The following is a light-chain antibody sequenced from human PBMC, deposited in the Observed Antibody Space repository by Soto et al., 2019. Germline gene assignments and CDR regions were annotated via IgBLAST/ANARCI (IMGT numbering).Light chain of an antibody. CDR1: QDIRND. J-gene: IGKJ1*01. CDR2: AAS. CDR3: IEKNDYHPT. Sequence: DLQMTQSPSSLSASVGDRVTITCRASQDIRNDLGWYQQKPGKAPKRLIYAASSLQSGVPSRFSGSGSETALTLTISSLQPEDYATDYCIEKNDYHPTCGQGTKVEI. V-gene: IGKV1-17*01.